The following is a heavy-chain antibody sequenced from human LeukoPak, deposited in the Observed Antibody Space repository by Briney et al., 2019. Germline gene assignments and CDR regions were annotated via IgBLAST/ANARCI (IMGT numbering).Heavy chain of an antibody. J-gene: IGHJ4*02. CDR1: GYTFTGYF. CDR2: INPNSGGT. D-gene: IGHD2-21*01. Sequence: ASVKVSCKASGYTFTGYFMHWVRQAPGQGLEWMGWINPNSGGTKSAQKFQGRVIMTRDTSISTAYMELSRLRSDDTAVYYCARDFTIWSHDYWGQGTLVTVSS. CDR3: ARDFTIWSHDY. V-gene: IGHV1-2*02.